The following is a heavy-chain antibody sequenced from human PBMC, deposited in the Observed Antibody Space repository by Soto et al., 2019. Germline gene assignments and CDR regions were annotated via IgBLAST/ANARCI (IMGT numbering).Heavy chain of an antibody. CDR3: ARAKIAARPVDY. CDR1: GFTFSSYA. V-gene: IGHV3-30-3*01. CDR2: ISYDGSNK. D-gene: IGHD6-6*01. J-gene: IGHJ4*02. Sequence: QVQLVESGGGVVQPGRSLRLSCAASGFTFSSYAMHWVRQAPGKGLEWVAVISYDGSNKYYADSVKGRFTISRDNSKNTLYLQMSSLRAEDTAVYYCARAKIAARPVDYWGQGTLVTVSS.